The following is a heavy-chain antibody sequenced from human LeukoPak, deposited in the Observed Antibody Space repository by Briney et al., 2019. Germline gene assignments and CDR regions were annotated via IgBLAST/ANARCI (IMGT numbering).Heavy chain of an antibody. V-gene: IGHV4-59*12. CDR3: AREAYFASGRPFY. J-gene: IGHJ4*02. Sequence: SETLSLTCTVSGGSISSYYWSWIRQPPGKGLEWIGYIYYSGSTNYNPSLKSRLAISVDTSKNQFSLKLNSVTAADTAVYYCAREAYFASGRPFYWGQGTLVTVS. D-gene: IGHD3-10*01. CDR1: GGSISSYY. CDR2: IYYSGST.